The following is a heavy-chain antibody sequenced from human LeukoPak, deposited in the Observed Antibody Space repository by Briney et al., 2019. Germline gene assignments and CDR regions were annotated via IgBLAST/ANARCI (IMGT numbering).Heavy chain of an antibody. CDR1: GGTFSSYA. CDR3: ARTLTGVIDY. CDR2: IIPIFGTA. J-gene: IGHJ4*02. D-gene: IGHD7-27*01. V-gene: IGHV1-69*13. Sequence: GASVEVSCKASGGTFSSYAISWVRQAPGQGLEWMGGIIPIFGTANYAQKFQGRVTITADESTSTAYMELGSLRSEDTAVYYCARTLTGVIDYWGQGTLVTVSS.